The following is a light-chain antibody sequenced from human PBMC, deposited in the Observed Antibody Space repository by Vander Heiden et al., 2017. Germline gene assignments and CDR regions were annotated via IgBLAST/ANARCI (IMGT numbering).Light chain of an antibody. Sequence: DIQLTQSPSFLSASVGDRVTITCRASQGISSYLAWYQQKPGKAPKLLIYAASTLQSGVPSRFSGSGSGTEFTLTISSLHPEDFATYYCQQLNSYPSITFGQGTRLEIK. J-gene: IGKJ5*01. CDR1: QGISSY. CDR2: AAS. CDR3: QQLNSYPSIT. V-gene: IGKV1-9*01.